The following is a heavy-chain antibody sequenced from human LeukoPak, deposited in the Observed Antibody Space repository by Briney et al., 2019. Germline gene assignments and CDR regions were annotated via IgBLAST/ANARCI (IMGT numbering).Heavy chain of an antibody. V-gene: IGHV4-59*01. CDR3: ARGVRGVCDY. CDR2: FYYSGST. J-gene: IGHJ4*02. CDR1: GGSISSYY. D-gene: IGHD3-10*01. Sequence: PSETLSLTCTVSGGSISSYYWSWIRQPPGKGLEWIGYFYYSGSTNYNPSLKSRVTISVDTSKNQFSLKLSSVTAADTAVYYCARGVRGVCDYWGQGTLVTVSS.